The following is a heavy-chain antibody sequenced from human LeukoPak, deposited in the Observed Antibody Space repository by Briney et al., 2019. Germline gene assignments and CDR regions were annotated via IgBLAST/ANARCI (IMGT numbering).Heavy chain of an antibody. V-gene: IGHV4-38-2*02. CDR3: ASAQQLVLFDY. J-gene: IGHJ4*02. D-gene: IGHD6-13*01. CDR2: IYHSGST. Sequence: SETLSLTCTFSVYSLSSGYYWGWIRQPPGKGLEWIGSIYHSGSTYYNPSLKSRVTISVDTSKNQFSLKLSSVTAADTAVYYCASAQQLVLFDYWGQGTLVTVSS. CDR1: VYSLSSGYY.